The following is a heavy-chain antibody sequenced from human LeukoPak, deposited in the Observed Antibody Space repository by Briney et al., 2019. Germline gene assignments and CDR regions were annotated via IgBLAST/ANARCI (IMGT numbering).Heavy chain of an antibody. V-gene: IGHV3-23*01. CDR3: ARRGAAGTYYFDY. CDR2: ISGSGGGT. Sequence: GGSLRLSCAASGFTSSSYVMSWVRQAPGKGLEWVSAISGSGGGTYYADSVKGRFTISRDNSKNTLYLQTNSLRAEDTAVYYCARRGAAGTYYFDYWGQGTLVTVSS. CDR1: GFTSSSYV. D-gene: IGHD6-13*01. J-gene: IGHJ4*02.